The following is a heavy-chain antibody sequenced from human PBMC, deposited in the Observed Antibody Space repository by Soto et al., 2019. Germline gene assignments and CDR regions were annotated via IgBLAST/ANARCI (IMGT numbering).Heavy chain of an antibody. CDR1: GFSLSSFGEG. J-gene: IGHJ3*02. D-gene: IGHD2-15*01. CDR2: IYWDDDN. Sequence: QITLEESGPTLVKPTQTLTLTCSFSGFSLSSFGEGVGWIRQSPGEALEWLALIYWDDDNRYSPSLKSRLTVTKDTSKVQVVLVMTNMDAVDSGTYYCAHAMRYCSSGSCHSRGVRAGFDIWGQGTMVTVSS. V-gene: IGHV2-5*02. CDR3: AHAMRYCSSGSCHSRGVRAGFDI.